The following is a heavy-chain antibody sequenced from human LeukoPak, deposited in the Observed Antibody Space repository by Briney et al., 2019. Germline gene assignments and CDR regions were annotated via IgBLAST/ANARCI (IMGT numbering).Heavy chain of an antibody. CDR1: GGSFSSGGYS. V-gene: IGHV4-30-2*01. Sequence: SETLSLTCAVSGGSFSSGGYSWSWIRQPPGTGLEWIGYIYHSGSTYYNPSLKSRVTISVDRSKNQLSLKLSSVTAADTAVYYCARGGRGVPFDPWGQGTLVTVSS. CDR3: ARGGRGVPFDP. J-gene: IGHJ5*02. D-gene: IGHD3-10*01. CDR2: IYHSGST.